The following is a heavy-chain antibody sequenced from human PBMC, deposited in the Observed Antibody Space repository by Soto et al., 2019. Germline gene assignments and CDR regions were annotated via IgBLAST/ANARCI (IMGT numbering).Heavy chain of an antibody. CDR3: ARGERQQQRDS. Sequence: QVQLQESGPALVKPSGTLSLTCAVSGDSISSSKWWSWVRQPPGKGLGWIGEVYHSGSTNYNQSLMSRVIKSVDKSKNQFSLNLSSVTDADTAVYYCARGERQQQRDSWGQGTLVTVSS. CDR2: VYHSGST. V-gene: IGHV4-4*02. CDR1: GDSISSSKW. D-gene: IGHD6-13*01. J-gene: IGHJ4*02.